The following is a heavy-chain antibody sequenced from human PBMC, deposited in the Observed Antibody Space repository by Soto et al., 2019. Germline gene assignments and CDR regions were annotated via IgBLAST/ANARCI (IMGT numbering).Heavy chain of an antibody. V-gene: IGHV4-30-2*01. CDR3: AQLRWGXYDSGSPYYFXY. Sequence: SETLSLTCAVSGGSISSVGYSWRWIRQPPGQGLEWIGYIYHSGSTYYNPSLKSRVTISVDTSKNHFSLKLSSVTAADTAIYYCAQLRWGXYDSGSPYYFXYWGQGTLVXVSS. J-gene: IGHJ4*02. CDR2: IYHSGST. CDR1: GGSISSVGYS. D-gene: IGHD3-10*01.